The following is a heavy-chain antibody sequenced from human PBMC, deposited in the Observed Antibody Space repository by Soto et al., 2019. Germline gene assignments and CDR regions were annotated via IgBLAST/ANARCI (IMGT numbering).Heavy chain of an antibody. V-gene: IGHV4-34*01. Sequence: SETLSLTCAVYGGSFSGYYWSWIRQPPGKGLEWIGEINHSGSTNYTPSLKSRVTISVDTSKNQFSLKLSSVTAADTAVYYCARSPFLGVRGVIIVYYGMDVWGQGTTVTVSS. J-gene: IGHJ6*02. CDR3: ARSPFLGVRGVIIVYYGMDV. CDR2: INHSGST. D-gene: IGHD3-10*01. CDR1: GGSFSGYY.